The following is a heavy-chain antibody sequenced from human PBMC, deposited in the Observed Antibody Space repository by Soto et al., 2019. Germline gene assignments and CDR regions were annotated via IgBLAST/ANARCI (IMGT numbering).Heavy chain of an antibody. J-gene: IGHJ6*02. CDR3: ARSQGSSTSLEIYYYYYYGMDV. CDR2: IIPISDTT. Sequence: QVQLVQSGAEVKKPGSSVKVSCKASGGTFSSYAISWVRQAPGQGLEWMGGIIPISDTTNYAQKFQGRVTITAHESTSTAYMELSSLRSEDTAVYYCARSQGSSTSLEIYYYYYYGMDVWGQGTTVTVSS. D-gene: IGHD2-2*01. CDR1: GGTFSSYA. V-gene: IGHV1-69*01.